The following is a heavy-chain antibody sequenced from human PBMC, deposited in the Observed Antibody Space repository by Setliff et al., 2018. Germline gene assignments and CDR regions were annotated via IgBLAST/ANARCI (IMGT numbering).Heavy chain of an antibody. CDR3: ARHFSSSWYFDY. V-gene: IGHV4-38-2*01. CDR1: GYSISSGYY. J-gene: IGHJ4*02. CDR2: IHHSGST. Sequence: PSETLSLTCAVSGYSISSGYYWGWIRQPPGKGLELIGYIHHSGSTYYNPSLKSRVTISADTSKNQFSLTLTSVTATDTAVYYCARHFSSSWYFDYWGQGTRVTVSS. D-gene: IGHD6-13*01.